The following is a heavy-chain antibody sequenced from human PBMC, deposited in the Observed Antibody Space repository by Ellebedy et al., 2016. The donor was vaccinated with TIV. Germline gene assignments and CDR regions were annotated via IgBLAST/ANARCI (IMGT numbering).Heavy chain of an antibody. Sequence: PGGSLRLSCAAWGFSFSNFWMSWVRQAPGKGLEWVAHIKTDGSETYYVDSVKGRFTISRENAKNALFLQMDGLRVDGSAVYYCVGFGVFNLWGQGAPVTVSS. CDR2: IKTDGSET. V-gene: IGHV3-7*01. CDR1: GFSFSNFW. D-gene: IGHD3-3*01. J-gene: IGHJ5*02. CDR3: VGFGVFNL.